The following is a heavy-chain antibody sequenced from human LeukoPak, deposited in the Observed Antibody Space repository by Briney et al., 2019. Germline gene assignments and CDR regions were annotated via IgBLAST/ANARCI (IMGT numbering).Heavy chain of an antibody. V-gene: IGHV3-74*01. D-gene: IGHD3-10*01. CDR3: ARDSGSGSYSAY. CDR1: GFTFGTHW. Sequence: GGSLRLSCAASGFTFGTHWMHWVRQGPGNGLVWVARINPDGSVTGHADSVTGRFTISRDNAKNTLYLQMNSLRAEDTAVYYCARDSGSGSYSAYWGLGTLVTVSS. CDR2: INPDGSVT. J-gene: IGHJ4*02.